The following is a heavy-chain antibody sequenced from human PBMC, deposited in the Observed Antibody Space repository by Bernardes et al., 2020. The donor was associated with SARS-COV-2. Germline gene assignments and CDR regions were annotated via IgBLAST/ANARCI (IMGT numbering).Heavy chain of an antibody. V-gene: IGHV1-24*01. Sequence: ASVKVSCKVSGYTLTEFSMHWVRQAPGKWLEWLGGFDPEHGKTMYAQKFQGRVTMTEDTSTDTAYMELSSLRDEDTAVYYCVRDRTYTNYWSGYFGDAFDIWGQGTVVTVSS. D-gene: IGHD3-3*01. CDR1: GYTLTEFS. CDR2: FDPEHGKT. CDR3: VRDRTYTNYWSGYFGDAFDI. J-gene: IGHJ3*02.